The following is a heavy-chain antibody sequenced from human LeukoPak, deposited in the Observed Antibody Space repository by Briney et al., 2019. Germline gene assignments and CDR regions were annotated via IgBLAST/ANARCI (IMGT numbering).Heavy chain of an antibody. CDR2: INHSGSA. CDR3: ARFSLGGYDILTGLDY. V-gene: IGHV4-34*01. Sequence: SETLSLTCAVYGGSFSGYYWSWIRQPPGKGLEWIGEINHSGSANYNPSLKSRVTISVDTSKNQFSLKLSSVTAADTAVYYCARFSLGGYDILTGLDYWGQGTLVTVSS. J-gene: IGHJ4*02. D-gene: IGHD3-9*01. CDR1: GGSFSGYY.